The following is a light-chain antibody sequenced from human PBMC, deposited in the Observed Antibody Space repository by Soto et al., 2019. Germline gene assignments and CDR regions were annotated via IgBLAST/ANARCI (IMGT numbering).Light chain of an antibody. CDR2: EVN. CDR1: SSDIGAYDY. Sequence: QSALTQPASLSGSPGQSITISCTGTSSDIGAYDYVSWFQQHPGKAPKLMISEVNKRPSGVPDRFSGSKSGNTASLTVSGLQAEDEADYYCSSYAGSKNLNVEFGGGTKLTVL. J-gene: IGLJ2*01. CDR3: SSYAGSKNLNVE. V-gene: IGLV2-8*01.